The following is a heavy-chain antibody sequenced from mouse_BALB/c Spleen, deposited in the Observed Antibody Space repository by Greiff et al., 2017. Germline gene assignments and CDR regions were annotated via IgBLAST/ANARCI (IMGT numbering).Heavy chain of an antibody. J-gene: IGHJ4*01. CDR2: IDPANGNT. CDR3: AFLYGYVIH. V-gene: IGHV14-3*02. Sequence: EVMLVESGAELVKPGASVKLSCTASGFNIKDTYMHWVKQRPEQGLEWIGRIDPANGNTKYDPKFQGKATITADTSSNTAYLQLSSLTSEDTAVYYCAFLYGYVIHWGQGTSVTVSS. CDR1: GFNIKDTY. D-gene: IGHD1-2*01.